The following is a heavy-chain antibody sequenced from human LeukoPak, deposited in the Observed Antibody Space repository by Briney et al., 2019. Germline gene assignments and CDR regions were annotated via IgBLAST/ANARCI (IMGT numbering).Heavy chain of an antibody. V-gene: IGHV3-23*01. CDR2: ISGCCGST. CDR1: GFTFSSYA. Sequence: GGSLRLSCAASGFTFSSYAMSWVRQAPGQGLDLVSAISGCCGSTYYADSVKGRFTISSDNSKNTLYLQMNSLRAEDTAVYYCAKDRDTMVRGVRRGCVGYYGMDVWSQGTTVTVS. J-gene: IGHJ6*02. D-gene: IGHD3-10*01. CDR3: AKDRDTMVRGVRRGCVGYYGMDV.